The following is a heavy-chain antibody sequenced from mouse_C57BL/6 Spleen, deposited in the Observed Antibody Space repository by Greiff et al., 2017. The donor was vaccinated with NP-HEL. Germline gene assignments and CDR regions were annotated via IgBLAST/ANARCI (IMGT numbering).Heavy chain of an antibody. CDR2: ISSGGSYT. Sequence: EVQLVESGGDLVKPGGSLKLSCAASGFTFSSYGMSWVRQTPDKRLEWVATISSGGSYTYYPDSVKGRFTISRDNAKNTLYLQMSSLKSEDTAMYYCARHGPSSYDYWGQGTTLTVSS. D-gene: IGHD1-1*01. V-gene: IGHV5-6*01. J-gene: IGHJ2*01. CDR3: ARHGPSSYDY. CDR1: GFTFSSYG.